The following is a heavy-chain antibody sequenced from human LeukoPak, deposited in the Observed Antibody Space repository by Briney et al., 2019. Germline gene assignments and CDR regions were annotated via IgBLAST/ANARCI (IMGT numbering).Heavy chain of an antibody. D-gene: IGHD3-10*01. J-gene: IGHJ4*02. Sequence: GGSLRLSCAASGFTFSNYAMTWVRQAPGEGLEWVSSLSGRGDNTFYADSVKGRFTISRDNSESTLHLQMNSLRAEDTAVYYCAKAYYYGSGSYYVAFDCWGQGTLVTVSS. CDR3: AKAYYYGSGSYYVAFDC. CDR2: LSGRGDNT. CDR1: GFTFSNYA. V-gene: IGHV3-23*01.